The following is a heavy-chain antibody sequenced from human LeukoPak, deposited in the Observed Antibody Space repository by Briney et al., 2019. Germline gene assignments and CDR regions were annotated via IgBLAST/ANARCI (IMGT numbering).Heavy chain of an antibody. CDR2: IYHSGPT. CDR1: GYSISSGHY. Sequence: SETLSLTCSVSGYSISSGHYWGWIRQPPGKGLEWIGSIYHSGPTYYNPSLKSRVTISVDTSKNHFSLTLSFVTAADTAVYYCASDVDRFDYWGQGTLVTVSS. D-gene: IGHD2-21*01. CDR3: ASDVDRFDY. J-gene: IGHJ4*02. V-gene: IGHV4-38-2*02.